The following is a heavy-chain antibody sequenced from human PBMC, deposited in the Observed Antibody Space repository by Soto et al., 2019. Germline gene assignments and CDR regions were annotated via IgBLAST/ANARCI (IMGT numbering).Heavy chain of an antibody. V-gene: IGHV4-34*01. Sequence: SETLSLTCAVYGGSFSGYYWSWIRQPPGKGLEWIGEINHSGSTNYNPSLKSRVTISVDTSKNQFSLKLSSVTAADTAVYYCARGQDFGVVMPWYYMDVWGKGTTVTVSS. D-gene: IGHD3-3*01. CDR3: ARGQDFGVVMPWYYMDV. J-gene: IGHJ6*03. CDR2: INHSGST. CDR1: GGSFSGYY.